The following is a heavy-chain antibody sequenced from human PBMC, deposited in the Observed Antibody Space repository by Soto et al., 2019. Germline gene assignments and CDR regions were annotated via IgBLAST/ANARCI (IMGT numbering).Heavy chain of an antibody. D-gene: IGHD2-2*01. V-gene: IGHV4-59*12. CDR3: ARVGYCSSTSCYAVGPPKVYFDY. Sequence: TSETLSLTCTVSGGSITTNYWSWIRQPPGKGLEWIGYIYYSGSTNYNPSLKSRVTISVDTSKNQFSLKLSSVTAADTAVYYCARVGYCSSTSCYAVGPPKVYFDYWGQGTLVTVSS. J-gene: IGHJ4*02. CDR2: IYYSGST. CDR1: GGSITTNY.